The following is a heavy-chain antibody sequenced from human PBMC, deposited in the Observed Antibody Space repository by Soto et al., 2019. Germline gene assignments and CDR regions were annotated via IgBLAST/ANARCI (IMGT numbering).Heavy chain of an antibody. J-gene: IGHJ6*02. Sequence: QVQLQQSGPGLVKPSETLSLTCNVSGGSISSYYWSWIRQPPGKGLDWIGYIYYTEKTNYNPSLKSRVTISVDTSKNQFSPTLRSVPAADTCVYFCASARFQQIHPYYCGMDVWGQGTAVTVSS. V-gene: IGHV4-59*01. CDR2: IYYTEKT. D-gene: IGHD5-18*01. CDR3: ASARFQQIHPYYCGMDV. CDR1: GGSISSYY.